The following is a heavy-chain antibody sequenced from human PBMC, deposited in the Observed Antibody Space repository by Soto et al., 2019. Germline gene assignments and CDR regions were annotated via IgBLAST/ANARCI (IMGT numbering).Heavy chain of an antibody. V-gene: IGHV3-48*02. CDR3: ARAALYGYDY. J-gene: IGHJ4*02. CDR2: ISSSSDSV. CDR1: RFTFSAFG. D-gene: IGHD4-17*01. Sequence: GGSLRLSCAASRFTFSAFGMNWVRQAPGKGLEWISYISSSSDSVYYADSVKGRCTISRDNARNSLYLQMNSLRDEDTAVYYCARAALYGYDYWGQGTMVTVSS.